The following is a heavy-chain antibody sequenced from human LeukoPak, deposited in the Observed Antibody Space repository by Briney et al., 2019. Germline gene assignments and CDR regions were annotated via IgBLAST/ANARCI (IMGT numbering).Heavy chain of an antibody. CDR3: AKDRVCSGGSCYFDY. D-gene: IGHD2-15*01. J-gene: IGHJ4*02. CDR1: GFTFSSYA. Sequence: HPGGPLRLSCAASGFTFSSYAMSWVRQAPGKGLEWVSAISGSGGSTYYADSVKGRFTISRDNSKNTLYLQMNSLRAEDTAVYYCAKDRVCSGGSCYFDYWGQGTLVTVSS. V-gene: IGHV3-23*01. CDR2: ISGSGGST.